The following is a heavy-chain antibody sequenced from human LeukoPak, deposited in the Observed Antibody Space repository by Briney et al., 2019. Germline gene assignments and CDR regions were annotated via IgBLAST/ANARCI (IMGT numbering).Heavy chain of an antibody. Sequence: ASVKVSCKASGYTFTSYGINWVRQATGQGLEWMGWMNPNSGNTGYAQKFQGRVTMTRNTSISTAYMELSSLRSEDTAVYYCARVAGPDYYYGMDVWGQGTTVTVSS. V-gene: IGHV1-8*01. J-gene: IGHJ6*02. D-gene: IGHD2-15*01. CDR1: GYTFTSYG. CDR3: ARVAGPDYYYGMDV. CDR2: MNPNSGNT.